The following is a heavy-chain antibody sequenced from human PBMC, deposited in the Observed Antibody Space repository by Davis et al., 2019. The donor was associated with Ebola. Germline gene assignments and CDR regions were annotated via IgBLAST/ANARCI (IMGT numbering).Heavy chain of an antibody. CDR3: ARDRRISHSGTDV. Sequence: GESLKISCAASGFSFSSYGMHWVRQTPGKGPEWVAVIWYDGSAQYYADSVKGRFTVSRDNSRNTLYLQMNNLRVEDTARYYCARDRRISHSGTDVWGQGTTVTVSS. J-gene: IGHJ6*02. CDR1: GFSFSSYG. V-gene: IGHV3-33*01. D-gene: IGHD2/OR15-2a*01. CDR2: IWYDGSAQ.